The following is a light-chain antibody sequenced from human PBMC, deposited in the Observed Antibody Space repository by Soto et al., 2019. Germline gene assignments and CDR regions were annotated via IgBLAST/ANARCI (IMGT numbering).Light chain of an antibody. CDR1: SSDVGGFNY. Sequence: QSVLTQPASVSGSPGQSITISCTGTSSDVGGFNYVSWFQQIPDKTPKLIIYQVSHRPSGVSVRFSGSKSGNTASLTISGLRAEDEADYFCNSYTSTDLPYVFGTGTQLTVL. V-gene: IGLV2-14*01. CDR2: QVS. J-gene: IGLJ1*01. CDR3: NSYTSTDLPYV.